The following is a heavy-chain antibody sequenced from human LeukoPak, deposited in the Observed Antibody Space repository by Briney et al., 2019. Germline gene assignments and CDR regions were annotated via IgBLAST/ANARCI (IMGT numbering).Heavy chain of an antibody. Sequence: SETLSLTCTVSGGSISSYYWSWIRQPPGKGLEWSGYIYYSGSTNYNPSLKSRVTISVDTSKNQFSLKLSSVTAADTAVYYCARDGITMVRGASQTNYYYGMDVWGQGTTVTVSS. CDR2: IYYSGST. V-gene: IGHV4-59*01. D-gene: IGHD3-10*01. J-gene: IGHJ6*02. CDR3: ARDGITMVRGASQTNYYYGMDV. CDR1: GGSISSYY.